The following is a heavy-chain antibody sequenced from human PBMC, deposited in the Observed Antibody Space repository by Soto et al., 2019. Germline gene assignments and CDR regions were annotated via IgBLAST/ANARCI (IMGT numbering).Heavy chain of an antibody. CDR3: AADLPGHGGGYEFDY. V-gene: IGHV3-30-3*01. CDR2: ILYDGSNK. CDR1: GFTFSDYA. J-gene: IGHJ4*01. D-gene: IGHD2-15*01. Sequence: GGSLRLSCAASGFTFSDYAMHWVRQAPGKGLEWVAVILYDGSNKYYADSVKGRFTISRDNSKNTVYLQMNSLRTEDTALYYCAADLPGHGGGYEFDYWGQGTPVTVSS.